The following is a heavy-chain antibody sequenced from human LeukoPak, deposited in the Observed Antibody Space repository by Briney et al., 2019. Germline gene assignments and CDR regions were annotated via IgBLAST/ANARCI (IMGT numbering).Heavy chain of an antibody. CDR1: GGTFSSYA. D-gene: IGHD2-2*01. Sequence: SVKVSCKASGGTFSSYAISWVRQAPGQGLEWMGGIIPIFGTANYAQKFQGRVTITADESTSTAYMELSSLRSEDTAVYYCARARDIVVVPAAIGDAFDIWGQGTMVTVSS. V-gene: IGHV1-69*13. J-gene: IGHJ3*02. CDR3: ARARDIVVVPAAIGDAFDI. CDR2: IIPIFGTA.